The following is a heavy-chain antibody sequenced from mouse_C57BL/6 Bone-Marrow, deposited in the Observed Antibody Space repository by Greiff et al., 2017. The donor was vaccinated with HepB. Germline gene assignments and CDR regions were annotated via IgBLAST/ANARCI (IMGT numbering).Heavy chain of an antibody. Sequence: VQLQQSGPELVKPGASVKISCKASGYTFTDYYMNWVKQSHGKSLEWIGDINPNNGGTSYNQKFKGKATLTVDKSASTAYMELRSLTSEDSAVYYCAKGYSNYGFAYWGQGTLVTVSA. CDR2: INPNNGGT. V-gene: IGHV1-26*01. CDR1: GYTFTDYY. CDR3: AKGYSNYGFAY. D-gene: IGHD2-5*01. J-gene: IGHJ3*01.